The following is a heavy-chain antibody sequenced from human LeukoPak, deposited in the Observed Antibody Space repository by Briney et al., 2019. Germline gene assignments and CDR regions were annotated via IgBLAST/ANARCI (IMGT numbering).Heavy chain of an antibody. CDR3: ARHHVTTLDWFDP. Sequence: SETLSLTRTVSGGSISSSSYSWGWIRQPPGKGLEWIGSIYYSGSTYYNPSLKSRVTISVDTSKNQFSLKLSSVTAADTAVYYCARHHVTTLDWFDPWGQGALVTVSS. D-gene: IGHD4-11*01. V-gene: IGHV4-39*01. CDR2: IYYSGST. J-gene: IGHJ5*02. CDR1: GGSISSSSYS.